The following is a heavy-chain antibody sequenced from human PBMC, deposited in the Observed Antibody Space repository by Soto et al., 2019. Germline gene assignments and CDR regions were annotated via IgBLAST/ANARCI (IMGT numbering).Heavy chain of an antibody. V-gene: IGHV4-39*01. CDR3: ARHTDDYGDLGGPYFDY. CDR2: IYYSGST. Sequence: SETLSLTCTVSGGSISSSSYYWGWIRQPPGKGLEWIGSIYYSGSTYYNPSLKSRVTISVDTSKNQFSLKLSSVTAADTAVYYCARHTDDYGDLGGPYFDYWGQGTLVTVSS. J-gene: IGHJ4*02. D-gene: IGHD4-17*01. CDR1: GGSISSSSYY.